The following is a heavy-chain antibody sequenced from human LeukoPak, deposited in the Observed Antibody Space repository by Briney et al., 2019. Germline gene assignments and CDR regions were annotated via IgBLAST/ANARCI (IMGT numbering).Heavy chain of an antibody. V-gene: IGHV1-18*01. CDR2: ISVYNGNT. D-gene: IGHD3-9*01. Sequence: ASVKVSCKAFGYIFTGYGISWVRQAPGQGLEWMGWISVYNGNTNYAQKLQGRVTMTTDTSTSTAYMELRSLRSDDTAVYYCAREGPYFDSQEPFDYWGQGTLVTVSS. CDR3: AREGPYFDSQEPFDY. J-gene: IGHJ4*02. CDR1: GYIFTGYG.